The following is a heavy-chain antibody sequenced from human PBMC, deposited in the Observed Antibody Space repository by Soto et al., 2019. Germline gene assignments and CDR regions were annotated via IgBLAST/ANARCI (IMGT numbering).Heavy chain of an antibody. CDR2: VYWDDSK. J-gene: IGHJ4*02. D-gene: IGHD3-10*01. V-gene: IGHV2-5*02. CDR3: AHKGSGSRAIDY. Sequence: QITLKESGPTLVKPTQTLTLTCTFSGFSLSTSGVCVGWIRQPPGKALEWLAVVYWDDSKTYSPSLKSRLTITKDTSSDQVVLTMTNMDPVDTATYYCAHKGSGSRAIDYWGQGALVTVSS. CDR1: GFSLSTSGVC.